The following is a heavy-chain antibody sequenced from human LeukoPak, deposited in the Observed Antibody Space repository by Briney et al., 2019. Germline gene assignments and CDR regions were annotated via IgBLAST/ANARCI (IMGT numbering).Heavy chain of an antibody. CDR3: ATEHEEYDY. V-gene: IGHV1-8*01. Sequence: ASVKVSCKASGYTFTSYDINWVRQATGQGLEWMGWMNPNSGNTGYAQKLQGRVTMTTDTSTSTAYMELRSLRSDDTAVYYCATEHEEYDYWGQGTLVTVSS. J-gene: IGHJ4*02. CDR1: GYTFTSYD. D-gene: IGHD2-21*01. CDR2: MNPNSGNT.